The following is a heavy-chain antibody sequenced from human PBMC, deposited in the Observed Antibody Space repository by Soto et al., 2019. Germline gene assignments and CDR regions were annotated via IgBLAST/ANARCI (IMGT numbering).Heavy chain of an antibody. V-gene: IGHV3-33*01. CDR2: IWYDGSNK. D-gene: IGHD6-13*01. CDR3: VREGSTSSWQKYFDY. Sequence: PGGSLRLSCAASAFAFGEYGMHWVSQTPGKGLEWVAVIWYDGSNKDYADFVEGRFTISRDNSKATVHLQMDSLRAEDSAVYYCVREGSTSSWQKYFDYWGRGTLVTVSS. J-gene: IGHJ4*02. CDR1: AFAFGEYG.